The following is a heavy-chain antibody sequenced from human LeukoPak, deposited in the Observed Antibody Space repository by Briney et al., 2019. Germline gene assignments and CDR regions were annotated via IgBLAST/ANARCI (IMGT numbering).Heavy chain of an antibody. CDR1: GFSFSGHW. CDR2: ISPTGSTT. CDR3: ARGPNSNWSGLDF. V-gene: IGHV3-74*01. D-gene: IGHD6-6*01. Sequence: GGFLRLSCTASGFSFSGHWMHWARQLPGKGLVWVSRISPTGSTTSYADTVKGRFTVSRDNAKNTLYLQVNNLRAEDTAVYYCARGPNSNWSGLDFWGQGTLLTVSS. J-gene: IGHJ4*02.